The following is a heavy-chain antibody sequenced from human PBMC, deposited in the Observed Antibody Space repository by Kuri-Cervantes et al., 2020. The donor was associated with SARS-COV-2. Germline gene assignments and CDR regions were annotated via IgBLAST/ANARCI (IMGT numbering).Heavy chain of an antibody. CDR2: IGWNSGSI. Sequence: GGSLRLSCAASGFTFDDYAMHWVRQAPGKGLEWVSGIGWNSGSIGYADSVKGRFTISRDNAKNTLYLQMNSLRAEDTAVYYCARPLMAGPHYFDFWGQGTLVTVSS. CDR3: ARPLMAGPHYFDF. CDR1: GFTFDDYA. D-gene: IGHD6-19*01. J-gene: IGHJ4*02. V-gene: IGHV3-9*01.